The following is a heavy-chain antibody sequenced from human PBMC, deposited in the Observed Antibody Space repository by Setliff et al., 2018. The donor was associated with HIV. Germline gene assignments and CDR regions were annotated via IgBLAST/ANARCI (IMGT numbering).Heavy chain of an antibody. V-gene: IGHV1-46*01. Sequence: ASVKVSCKASGDTFTSYYMHWVRQAPGQGLEWMGIINPSSGSTTYAQKFQGRVTMTRDTSTSTVYMELSSLRSEDTAVYYCASDPAPSSSASYFQHWGQVTPVT. CDR2: INPSSGST. CDR3: ASDPAPSSSASYFQH. CDR1: GDTFTSYY. D-gene: IGHD6-6*01. J-gene: IGHJ1*01.